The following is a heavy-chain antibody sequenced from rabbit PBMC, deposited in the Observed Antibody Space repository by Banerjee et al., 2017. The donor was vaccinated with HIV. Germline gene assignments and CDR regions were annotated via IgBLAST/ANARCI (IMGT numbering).Heavy chain of an antibody. CDR2: INTSSGNT. D-gene: IGHD4-1*01. V-gene: IGHV1S40*01. CDR3: ARDLAGVIGWNFDL. J-gene: IGHJ4*01. CDR1: GFDFSRDA. Sequence: QSLEESGGDLVQPEGSLTLTCKASGFDFSRDAMCWVRQAPGKGLEWIACINTSSGNTVYATWAKGRFTISRTSSTTVALQMTSLTAADTASYFCARDLAGVIGWNFDLWGPGTLVTVS.